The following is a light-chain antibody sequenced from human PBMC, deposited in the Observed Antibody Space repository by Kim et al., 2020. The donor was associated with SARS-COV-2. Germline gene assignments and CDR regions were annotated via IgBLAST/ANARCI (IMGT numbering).Light chain of an antibody. CDR1: QDISNY. Sequence: SGGDRVTFTCRARQDISNYLAWVQLKPGKAPKLLIYAASALKPVFPSRVSGSGSGTDFTISVTSLQPEDVATYYCQEYNSAPWTFGQGTKVDIK. CDR2: AAS. J-gene: IGKJ1*01. V-gene: IGKV1-27*01. CDR3: QEYNSAPWT.